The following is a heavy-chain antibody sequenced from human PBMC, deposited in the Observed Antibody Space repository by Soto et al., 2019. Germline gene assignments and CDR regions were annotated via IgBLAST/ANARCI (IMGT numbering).Heavy chain of an antibody. D-gene: IGHD5-12*01. CDR1: GDGVSSNTAS. J-gene: IGHJ5*02. CDR3: AKGDTPGPKPGYAFAP. CDR2: TYFRSKWYN. V-gene: IGHV6-1*01. Sequence: SQTLSLTCAISGDGVSSNTASWNWIRQSPSRGLEWLGRTYFRSKWYNDYAVSVKSRIIINPDTSNNQFSLQLNSVTPEDTAVYFCAKGDTPGPKPGYAFAPWGQGIMVPGSS.